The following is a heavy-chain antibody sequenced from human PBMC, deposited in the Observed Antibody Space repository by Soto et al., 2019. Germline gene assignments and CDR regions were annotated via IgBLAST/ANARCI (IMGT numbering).Heavy chain of an antibody. CDR2: ISASNGNT. CDR3: ARDADRYWRDGGGYQGYYYVAMDV. D-gene: IGHD2-15*01. J-gene: IGHJ6*02. V-gene: IGHV1-18*01. CDR1: GYTFTSYG. Sequence: VQLVQSGAEVKTSGASVKFSCKASGYTFTSYGFSWVRQAPGQGLECRGWISASNGNTNYAQKLQGRVTMTTETSTGTAYSEPRSLRSDATATYYCARDADRYWRDGGGYQGYYYVAMDVWCQGTTVTVS.